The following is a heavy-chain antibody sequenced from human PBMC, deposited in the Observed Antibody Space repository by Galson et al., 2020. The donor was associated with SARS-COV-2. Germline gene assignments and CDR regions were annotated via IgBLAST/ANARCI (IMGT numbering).Heavy chain of an antibody. CDR2: IGSRGGNT. V-gene: IGHV3-23*01. D-gene: IGHD6-6*01. J-gene: IGHJ6*03. Sequence: GESLKISCAASGFTFNTYGMSWVRQAPGKGLEWVSGIGSRGGNTYYADSVKGRFTITRDNSRSTVYLQMNSLRAEDTAVYYCAKSYSSTSYYFYYMDDWGKGTTVTVSS. CDR3: AKSYSSTSYYFYYMDD. CDR1: GFTFNTYG.